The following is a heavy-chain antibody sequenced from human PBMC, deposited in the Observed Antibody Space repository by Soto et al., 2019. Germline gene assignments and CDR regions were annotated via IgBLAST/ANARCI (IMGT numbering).Heavy chain of an antibody. J-gene: IGHJ5*02. D-gene: IGHD6-19*01. V-gene: IGHV1-18*01. CDR2: ISAYNGNT. CDR1: GYTFTSYG. CDR3: ARTSGSFLFYWFDP. Sequence: ASVKVSCKASGYTFTSYGISWVRQAPGQGLEWMGWISAYNGNTNYAQKLQGRVTMTTDTSTSTAYMELRSLRSDDTAVYYCARTSGSFLFYWFDPWGQGTLVTVAS.